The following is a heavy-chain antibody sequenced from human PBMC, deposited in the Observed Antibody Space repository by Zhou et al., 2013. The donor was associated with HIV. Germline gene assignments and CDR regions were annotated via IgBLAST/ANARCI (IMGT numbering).Heavy chain of an antibody. J-gene: IGHJ4*02. V-gene: IGHV4-34*01. CDR3: ARPRSSGYYPY. CDR1: GGSFGGYY. CDR2: INHSGRT. Sequence: VQLQQWGAGLLKPSDTLSLTCAVYGGSFGGYYWSWIRQPPGKGLEWIGEINHSGRTNYNPSLKSRVTMSVDTSNNQFSLKLSPVTAADTAVYYCARPRSSGYYPYWGQGTLVTVSS. D-gene: IGHD3-22*01.